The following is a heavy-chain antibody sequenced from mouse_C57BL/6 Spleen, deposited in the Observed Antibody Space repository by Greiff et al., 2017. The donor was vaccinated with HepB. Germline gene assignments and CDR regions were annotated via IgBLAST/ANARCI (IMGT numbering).Heavy chain of an antibody. D-gene: IGHD1-1*01. Sequence: VQLQQSGPELVKPGASVKISCKASGYSFTGYYMNWVKQSPEKSLEWIGEINPSTGGTTYNQKFKAKATLTVDKSSSTAYMQLKSLTSEDSAVYYCARCHGSSPYYFDYWGQGTTLTVSS. CDR3: ARCHGSSPYYFDY. J-gene: IGHJ2*01. V-gene: IGHV1-42*01. CDR2: INPSTGGT. CDR1: GYSFTGYY.